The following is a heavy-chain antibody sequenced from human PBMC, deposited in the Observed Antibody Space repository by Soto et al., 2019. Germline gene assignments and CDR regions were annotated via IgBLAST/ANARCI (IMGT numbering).Heavy chain of an antibody. Sequence: PSQTLSLTCAISGDSVSSNSAAWNWIRQSPSRGLEWLGRTYYRSKWYNDYAVSVKSRITINPDTSKNQFSLQLNSVTPEDTAVYYCERGLYFSSTSCYFGPHYYYYYMDVWGKGTTVTVSS. CDR1: GDSVSSNSAA. V-gene: IGHV6-1*01. J-gene: IGHJ6*03. CDR3: ERGLYFSSTSCYFGPHYYYYYMDV. D-gene: IGHD2-2*01. CDR2: TYYRSKWYN.